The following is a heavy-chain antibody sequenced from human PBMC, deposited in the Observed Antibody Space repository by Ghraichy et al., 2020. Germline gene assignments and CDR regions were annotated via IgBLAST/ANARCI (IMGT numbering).Heavy chain of an antibody. CDR1: GGTFSSYA. CDR2: IIPIFGTA. Sequence: SVKVSCKASGGTFSSYAISWVRQAPGQGLEWMGGIIPIFGTANYAQKFQGRVTITADESTSTAYMELSSLRSEDTAVYYCALAYCGGDCYSRRFDYWGQGTLVTVSS. V-gene: IGHV1-69*13. D-gene: IGHD2-21*02. J-gene: IGHJ4*02. CDR3: ALAYCGGDCYSRRFDY.